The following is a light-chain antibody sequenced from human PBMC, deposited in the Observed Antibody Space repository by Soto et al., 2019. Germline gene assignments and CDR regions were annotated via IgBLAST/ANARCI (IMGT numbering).Light chain of an antibody. J-gene: IGKJ1*01. CDR2: DAS. CDR3: QQYYGTPPT. Sequence: VDRFTITCRSSQSISSWLAWYQQKPGKAPKLLIYDASSLESGVPSRFSGSGSGTDFTLTISSLQAEDVAVYYCQQYYGTPPTFGQGTKVDIK. CDR1: QSISSW. V-gene: IGKV1-5*01.